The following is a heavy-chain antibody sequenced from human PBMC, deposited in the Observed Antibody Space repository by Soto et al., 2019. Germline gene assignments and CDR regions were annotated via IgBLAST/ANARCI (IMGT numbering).Heavy chain of an antibody. CDR1: GFTFSSYSM. D-gene: IGHD3-22*01. Sequence: GSLRLSCAASGFTFSSYSMNWVRQPPGKGLEWIGEIYHSGSTTYNPSLKSRATISVDKSENQFSLRLKSVTAADTAVYYCASVGSDYDNSGYYLPWGPGTLVTVSS. CDR2: IYHSGST. V-gene: IGHV4-4*02. CDR3: ASVGSDYDNSGYYLP. J-gene: IGHJ5*02.